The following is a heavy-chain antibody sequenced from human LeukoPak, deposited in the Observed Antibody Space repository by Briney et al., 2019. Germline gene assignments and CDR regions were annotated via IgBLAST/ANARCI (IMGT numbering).Heavy chain of an antibody. Sequence: PSETLSLTCAVSGGSIGSYYWNWIRQPPGKGLEWIGYIYYTGSSNYNPSLKSRVTISLDSSNNQFSLRLGSVTPADTAVYYCARDIEDCSGGSCLGDAFDIWGQGTMVTVSS. J-gene: IGHJ3*02. CDR2: IYYTGSS. D-gene: IGHD2-15*01. CDR3: ARDIEDCSGGSCLGDAFDI. CDR1: GGSIGSYY. V-gene: IGHV4-59*01.